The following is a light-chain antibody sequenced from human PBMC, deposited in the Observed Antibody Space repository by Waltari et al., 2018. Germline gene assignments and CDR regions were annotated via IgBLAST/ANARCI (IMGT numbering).Light chain of an antibody. Sequence: EVVLTQSPGTLSLSPGERAALSCRASQSVSRNYLAWYQQKPGQAPRLLISVASSRAPGIPDRFSGSGSETDFTLTISRLEPEDFAVYYCQQHGSSPYTFGQGTKLEIK. CDR1: QSVSRNY. CDR2: VAS. V-gene: IGKV3-20*01. CDR3: QQHGSSPYT. J-gene: IGKJ2*01.